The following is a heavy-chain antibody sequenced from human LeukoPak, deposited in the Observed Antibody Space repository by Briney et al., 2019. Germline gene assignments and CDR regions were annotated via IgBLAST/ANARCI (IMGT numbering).Heavy chain of an antibody. CDR2: LFPILGPA. CDR3: ARMWVIGITFGGVPRGWFDP. CDR1: GGTFSSYA. Sequence: SSVTVSRKSSGGTFSSYAISWVRQAPGPGLEWMGSLFPILGPANYAQKFQGRVTITTDKSTSTAYMELSSLRSEDTAVYYCARMWVIGITFGGVPRGWFDPWGQGTLVTVSS. D-gene: IGHD3-16*01. J-gene: IGHJ5*02. V-gene: IGHV1-69*04.